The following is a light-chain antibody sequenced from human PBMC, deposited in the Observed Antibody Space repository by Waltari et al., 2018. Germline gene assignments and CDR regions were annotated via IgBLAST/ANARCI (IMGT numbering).Light chain of an antibody. CDR1: SSDVGGYNY. Sequence: QSALTQPRSVSGSLGQSVTISCTGTSSDVGGYNYVSWYQQHPGKAPTLRIYDVTSRPSGVPDRVSGSKSGNTASLTISGLQADDETDYYCSSYAGTYSWVFGGGTKLTVL. J-gene: IGLJ3*02. CDR2: DVT. V-gene: IGLV2-11*01. CDR3: SSYAGTYSWV.